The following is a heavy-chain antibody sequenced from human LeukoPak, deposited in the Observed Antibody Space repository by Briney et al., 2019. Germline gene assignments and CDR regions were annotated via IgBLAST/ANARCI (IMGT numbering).Heavy chain of an antibody. Sequence: ASVNVSCTASGYTFTNNYMHWVRQAPGQGLEWMGVIHPSGSSTNYAKNFQGRVTMTKDTSASTVYIELSSLRSEDTAVYYCARMAMDTAMVTNYLDHWGQGTLVTVSS. D-gene: IGHD5-18*01. V-gene: IGHV1-46*01. CDR1: GYTFTNNY. CDR3: ARMAMDTAMVTNYLDH. J-gene: IGHJ4*02. CDR2: IHPSGSST.